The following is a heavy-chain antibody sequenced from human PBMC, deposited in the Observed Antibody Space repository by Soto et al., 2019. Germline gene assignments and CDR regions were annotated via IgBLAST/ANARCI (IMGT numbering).Heavy chain of an antibody. Sequence: QVQLQESGPGLVKPSETLSLTCTVSGGSISSYYWSWIRQPPGKGLEWIGYIYYSGSTNYNPSLKSRVYISVDTSKNQFSLKLSSVTAADTAVYYCARGLHYDSSGYYFRYFDYWGQGTLVTVSS. D-gene: IGHD3-22*01. CDR3: ARGLHYDSSGYYFRYFDY. V-gene: IGHV4-59*01. CDR1: GGSISSYY. CDR2: IYYSGST. J-gene: IGHJ4*02.